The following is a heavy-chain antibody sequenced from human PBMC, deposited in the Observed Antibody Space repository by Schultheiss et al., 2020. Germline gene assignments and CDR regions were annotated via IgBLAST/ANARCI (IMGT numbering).Heavy chain of an antibody. D-gene: IGHD5-12*01. J-gene: IGHJ3*01. CDR2: INSDGSST. CDR1: GFTFSSYW. CDR3: AKDIPIYGGYDYDAFDL. V-gene: IGHV3-74*01. Sequence: GGSMRLACAASGFTFSSYWMHWVRQAPGKGLVWVSRINSDGSSTSYADSVKGRFTISRDNAKNTLYLQMNSLRTEDTALYYCAKDIPIYGGYDYDAFDLWGKGTRVTVSS.